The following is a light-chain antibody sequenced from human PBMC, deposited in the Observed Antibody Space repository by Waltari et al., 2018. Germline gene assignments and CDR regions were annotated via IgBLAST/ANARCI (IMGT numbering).Light chain of an antibody. CDR2: LNSDGSH. V-gene: IGLV4-69*01. CDR1: SGHSNYP. CDR3: QTWGSGTVV. Sequence: QLLLTQSPPASASLGASVKLTCTLNSGHSNYPVAWHPQQPEKGPRYLMLLNSDGSHIRGDGIPARFSGCTSGAERYFTMSRLQSDDEADYYCQTWGSGTVVFGGGTKLTVL. J-gene: IGLJ2*01.